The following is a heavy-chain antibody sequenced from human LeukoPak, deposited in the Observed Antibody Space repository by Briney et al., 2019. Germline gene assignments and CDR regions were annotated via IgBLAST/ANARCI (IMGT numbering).Heavy chain of an antibody. CDR2: ISYDGSNK. V-gene: IGHV3-30*03. Sequence: GGSLRLSCAASGFTFSSYGMHWVRQAPGKGLEWVAVISYDGSNKYYADSVKGRFTISRDNSKNTLYLQMNSLRVEDTAVYYCTRNEAWGQGTRVTVSS. J-gene: IGHJ1*01. CDR3: TRNEA. CDR1: GFTFSSYG.